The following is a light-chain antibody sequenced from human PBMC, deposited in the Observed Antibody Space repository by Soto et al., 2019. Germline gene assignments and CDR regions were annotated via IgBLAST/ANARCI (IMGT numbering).Light chain of an antibody. CDR1: TSDVGGYNY. CDR2: GVN. CDR3: CSYAGSYTFYV. J-gene: IGLJ1*01. Sequence: QSALTQPRSVSGSPGQSVTISCTGTTSDVGGYNYVSWYQQHPGKAPKLLIYGVNKRPSGVPARFSGSKSGNTASLTISGLQAEDEADYYCCSYAGSYTFYVFGTGTQLTVL. V-gene: IGLV2-11*01.